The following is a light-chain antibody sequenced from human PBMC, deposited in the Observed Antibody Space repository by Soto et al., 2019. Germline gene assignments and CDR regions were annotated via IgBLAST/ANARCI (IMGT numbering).Light chain of an antibody. V-gene: IGKV1-5*03. CDR1: QSVNAW. CDR2: KAS. J-gene: IGKJ1*01. Sequence: DIQVAQSPSTLSASVGDRVTITCRASQSVNAWLAWYQQKPGTAPKLLIYKASTLDRGVSSRFSGSGSGTEFTLTISSLQPEDSATDYCQQYSSYSPWLFGQGTKVEI. CDR3: QQYSSYSPWL.